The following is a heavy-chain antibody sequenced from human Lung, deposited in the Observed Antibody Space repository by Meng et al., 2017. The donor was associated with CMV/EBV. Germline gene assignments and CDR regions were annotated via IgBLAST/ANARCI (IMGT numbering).Heavy chain of an antibody. V-gene: IGHV3-21*01. J-gene: IGHJ4*02. Sequence: GEXXKISCAASGFTFSRYTMNWVRQAPGKGPEWVSSISSSSGYIYYADSVKGRFTISRDNAKNSLFLQMRSLRAEDTAVYYCARDRVPEPPLEWPQLWGENFWXQGAXVTLVS. CDR2: ISSSSGYI. CDR3: ARDRVPEPPLEWPQLWGENF. CDR1: GFTFSRYT. D-gene: IGHD3-3*01.